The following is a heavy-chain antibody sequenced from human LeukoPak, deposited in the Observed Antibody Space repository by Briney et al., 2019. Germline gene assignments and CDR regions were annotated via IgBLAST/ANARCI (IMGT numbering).Heavy chain of an antibody. CDR3: ARVAVAAREYFDY. V-gene: IGHV4-59*01. D-gene: IGHD6-19*01. CDR2: IYYSGST. J-gene: IGHJ4*02. Sequence: SETLSLTCTVSGGSISSYYWSWIRQPPGKGLEWIGYIYYSGSTNYNPSLKSRVTISVDTSKNQFSLKLSSVTAADTAVYYCARVAVAAREYFDYWGQGTLVTVSS. CDR1: GGSISSYY.